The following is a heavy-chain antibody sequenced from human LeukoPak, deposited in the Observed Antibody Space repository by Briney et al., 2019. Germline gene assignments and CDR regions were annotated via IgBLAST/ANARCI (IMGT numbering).Heavy chain of an antibody. J-gene: IGHJ4*02. CDR2: IYTSGST. V-gene: IGHV4-61*02. D-gene: IGHD7-27*01. Sequence: SETLSLTCTVSGGSISSGSYYWSWIRQPAGKGLEWLGRIYTSGSTNYNPSLKSRVTISVDTSKNQFSLKLSSVTAADTAVYYCARDRTKLGITYYFDYWGQGTLVTVSS. CDR1: GGSISSGSYY. CDR3: ARDRTKLGITYYFDY.